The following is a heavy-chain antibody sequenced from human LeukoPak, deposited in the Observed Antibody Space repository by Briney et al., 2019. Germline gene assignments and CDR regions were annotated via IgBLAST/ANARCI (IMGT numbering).Heavy chain of an antibody. CDR2: IWYDASNK. Sequence: PGGSLRLSCAASGFTFSSFGMHWVRQAPGKGLEWVAVIWYDASNKYYADSVKGRFTISRDNSKNTLYLQMNSLRDDDTAVYYCVRGVGVSRFNYFDPWGQGTLGTVSS. J-gene: IGHJ5*02. V-gene: IGHV3-33*01. CDR3: VRGVGVSRFNYFDP. CDR1: GFTFSSFG. D-gene: IGHD1-26*01.